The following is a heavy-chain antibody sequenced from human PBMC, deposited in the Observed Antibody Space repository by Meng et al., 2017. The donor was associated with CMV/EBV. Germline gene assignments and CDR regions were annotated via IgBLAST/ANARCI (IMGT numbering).Heavy chain of an antibody. Sequence: SETLSLTCTVSGGSISSYYWSWIRQPPGKGLEWTGYIYYSGSTNYNPSLKSRVTISVDTSKNQFSLKLSSVTAADTAVYYCARARYDSSGYYYYFDYWGQGTLVTVSS. J-gene: IGHJ4*02. CDR2: IYYSGST. CDR1: GGSISSYY. CDR3: ARARYDSSGYYYYFDY. D-gene: IGHD3-22*01. V-gene: IGHV4-59*01.